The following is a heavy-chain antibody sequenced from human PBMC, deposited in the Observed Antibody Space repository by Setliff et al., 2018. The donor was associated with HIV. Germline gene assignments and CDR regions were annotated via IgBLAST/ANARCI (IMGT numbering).Heavy chain of an antibody. Sequence: PSETLSLTCTVSGGSISGYHWNWLRQTPGKGLEWIGYIYTSRGTNYNHSLRTRVIISVDTSNQFSLKLSSVTAADTTVYYCARHSGLGGYYSPFDYWGPGTLVTVSS. CDR2: IYTSRGT. J-gene: IGHJ4*02. D-gene: IGHD3-22*01. CDR3: ARHSGLGGYYSPFDY. CDR1: GGSISGYH. V-gene: IGHV4-4*09.